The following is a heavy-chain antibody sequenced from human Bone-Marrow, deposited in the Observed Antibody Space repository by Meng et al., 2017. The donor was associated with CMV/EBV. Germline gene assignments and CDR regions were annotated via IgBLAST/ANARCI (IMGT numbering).Heavy chain of an antibody. CDR1: GYTFTSYD. Sequence: ASVKVSCKASGYTFTSYDINWVRQATGQGLEWMGWINPNSGGTNYAQKFQGRVTMTRDTSISTAYMELSRLRSDDTAVYYCARTGYCSSTSCYTGDEDYYYYGMDVWGQGTTVTVS. D-gene: IGHD2-2*01. CDR3: ARTGYCSSTSCYTGDEDYYYYGMDV. J-gene: IGHJ6*02. CDR2: INPNSGGT. V-gene: IGHV1-2*02.